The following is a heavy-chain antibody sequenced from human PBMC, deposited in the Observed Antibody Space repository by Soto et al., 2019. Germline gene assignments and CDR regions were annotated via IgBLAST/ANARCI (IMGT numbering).Heavy chain of an antibody. V-gene: IGHV3-23*01. CDR3: AKGAGYSSGWYYFDY. Sequence: EVQLSESGGGLVQPGGSLRLSCAASGFTFSTYAMTWVRQAPGKGLEWVSVISGSGGNTYYADSVKGRFTISRDNSKNTLYLQMNSLGAEDTAVYYCAKGAGYSSGWYYFDYWGQGTLVTVSS. D-gene: IGHD6-19*01. J-gene: IGHJ4*02. CDR2: ISGSGGNT. CDR1: GFTFSTYA.